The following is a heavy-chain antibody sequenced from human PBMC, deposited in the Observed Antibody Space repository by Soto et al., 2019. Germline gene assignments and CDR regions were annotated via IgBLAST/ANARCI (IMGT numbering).Heavy chain of an antibody. CDR2: ISWNSGSI. CDR3: AKGIAAAGGIDY. V-gene: IGHV3-9*01. D-gene: IGHD6-13*01. Sequence: EVQLVESGGGLVQPGRSLRLSCAASGFTFDDYAMHWVRQAPGKGPEWVSGISWNSGSIGYADSVKGRFTISRDNAKNSLYLQMNSLRAEDTALYYCAKGIAAAGGIDYWGQGTLVTVSS. CDR1: GFTFDDYA. J-gene: IGHJ4*02.